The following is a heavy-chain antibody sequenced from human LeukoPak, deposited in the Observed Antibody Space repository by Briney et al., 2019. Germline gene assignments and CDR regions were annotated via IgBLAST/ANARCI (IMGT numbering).Heavy chain of an antibody. CDR1: GFTFSNYA. Sequence: GGSLRLSCAASGFTFSNYAMNWVRQAPGKGLEWVSTIGGSAGSTYYADSVKGRFTISRDDSKNTLYLQMNSLKTEDTAVYYCTTDTNPGFDYWGQGTLVTVSS. CDR3: TTDTNPGFDY. V-gene: IGHV3-23*01. J-gene: IGHJ4*02. CDR2: IGGSAGST. D-gene: IGHD1-1*01.